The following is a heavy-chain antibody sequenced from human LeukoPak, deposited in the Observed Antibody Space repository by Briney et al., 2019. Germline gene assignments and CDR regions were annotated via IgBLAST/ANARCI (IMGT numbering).Heavy chain of an antibody. CDR3: ARAQDRDYYDSSGYSTYYYYYMDV. V-gene: IGHV3-21*01. Sequence: GGSLRLSCAASGFTFSSYGMHWVRQAPGKGLEWVSSISSSSSYIYYADSVKGRFTISRDNAKNSLYLQMNSLRAEDTAVYYCARAQDRDYYDSSGYSTYYYYYMDVWGKGTTVTVSS. CDR1: GFTFSSYG. CDR2: ISSSSSYI. D-gene: IGHD3-22*01. J-gene: IGHJ6*03.